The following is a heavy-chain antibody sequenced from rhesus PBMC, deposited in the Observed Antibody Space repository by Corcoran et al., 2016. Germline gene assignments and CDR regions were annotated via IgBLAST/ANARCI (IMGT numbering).Heavy chain of an antibody. CDR2: VDPEDGEA. D-gene: IGHD4-29*01. CDR1: GYTFTDYY. CDR3: ATGIGSVVDY. J-gene: IGHJ4*01. V-gene: IGHV1-111*02. Sequence: EVQLVQSGAEVKKPGASVKISCKASGYTFTDYYLHWVRQAPGKGVEWMGRVDPEDGEAIHAQKFQDRVTITAETATDTSYMKLSSLRSEDTAVYYGATGIGSVVDYWGQGVLVTVSS.